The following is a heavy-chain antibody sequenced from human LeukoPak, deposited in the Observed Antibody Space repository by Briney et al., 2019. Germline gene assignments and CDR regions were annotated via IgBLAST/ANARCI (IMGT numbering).Heavy chain of an antibody. CDR1: GYTFIGYY. D-gene: IGHD6-13*01. V-gene: IGHV1-2*02. J-gene: IGHJ6*03. CDR3: ARGASSSWYGWDYYYYYYMDV. Sequence: GASVKVSCKASGYTFIGYYMHWVRQAPGQGLEWMGWVNCNSGGTNYAQKFQGRVTMTGDTSISTAYMELRRLSFDDTAVYYCARGASSSWYGWDYYYYYYMDVWGKGTTVTISS. CDR2: VNCNSGGT.